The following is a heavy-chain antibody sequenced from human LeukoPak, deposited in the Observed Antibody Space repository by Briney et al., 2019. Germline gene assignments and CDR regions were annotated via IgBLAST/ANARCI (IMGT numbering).Heavy chain of an antibody. CDR3: ARGYGDFRAEGRYFHS. J-gene: IGHJ4*02. CDR2: VHYSGTA. V-gene: IGHV4-59*01. Sequence: SETLSLTCTVSDGSLTNYDWSWVRQPPGKGLEFIGHVHYSGTANYNPSLRSRVTISIDTSKKHFFLKLKSVTAADTAVYYCARGYGDFRAEGRYFHSWGQGTLVTVSS. CDR1: DGSLTNYD. D-gene: IGHD4-17*01.